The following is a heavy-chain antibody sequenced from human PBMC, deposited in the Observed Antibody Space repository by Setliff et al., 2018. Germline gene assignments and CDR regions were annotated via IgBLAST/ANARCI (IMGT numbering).Heavy chain of an antibody. CDR2: ISYDGIHN. V-gene: IGHV3-30*07. CDR3: AKGGGSRVLVPAAIFEPTEGKDY. D-gene: IGHD2-2*01. Sequence: PGGSLRLSCAASGFTFSNQPLHWVRQAPGKGLEWVAVISYDGIHNYYADSVKGQFTISKDNSQITLNLQMNSLRAEETAISYCAKGGGSRVLVPAAIFEPTEGKDYWGQGTLVTVSS. J-gene: IGHJ4*02. CDR1: GFTFSNQP.